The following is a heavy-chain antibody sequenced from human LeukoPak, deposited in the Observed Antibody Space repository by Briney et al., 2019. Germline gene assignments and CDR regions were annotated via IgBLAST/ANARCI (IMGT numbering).Heavy chain of an antibody. CDR1: GFTFNHYA. V-gene: IGHV3-23*01. CDR3: AKNYDSSGYSSSFDY. D-gene: IGHD3-22*01. CDR2: ISGSGGST. J-gene: IGHJ4*02. Sequence: GGSLRLSCAASGFTFNHYAMSWVRQAPGKGLEWVSAISGSGGSTYYADSVKGRFTISRDNSKNTLYLQMNSLRAEDTAVYYCAKNYDSSGYSSSFDYWGQGTLVTVSS.